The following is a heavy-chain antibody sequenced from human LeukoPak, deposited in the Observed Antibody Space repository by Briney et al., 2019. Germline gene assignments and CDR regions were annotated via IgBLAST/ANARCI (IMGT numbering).Heavy chain of an antibody. J-gene: IGHJ4*02. CDR3: ARGDEWELAIDF. V-gene: IGHV1-2*02. CDR1: GYPFSGDY. D-gene: IGHD1-26*01. Sequence: ASVNVSCKPSGYPFSGDYINWVRHAPGQGVEWMGWIKPNSGDTNYAQKFQGRLSMTRDTTISTVYMELTRLTLDDTAVYYCARGDEWELAIDFWGQGTLITVSS. CDR2: IKPNSGDT.